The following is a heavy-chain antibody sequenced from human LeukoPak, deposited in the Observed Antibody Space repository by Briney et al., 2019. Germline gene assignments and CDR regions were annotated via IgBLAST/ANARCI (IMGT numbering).Heavy chain of an antibody. D-gene: IGHD5-24*01. CDR3: ARVPGRDGYPRAFDI. J-gene: IGHJ3*02. CDR2: IIPILGIA. CDR1: GYTFTSYG. Sequence: SVKVSCKASGYTFTSYGISWVRQAPGQGLEWMGRIIPILGIANYAQKFQGRVTITADKSTSTAYMELSSLRSEDTAVYYCARVPGRDGYPRAFDIWGQGTMVTVSS. V-gene: IGHV1-69*04.